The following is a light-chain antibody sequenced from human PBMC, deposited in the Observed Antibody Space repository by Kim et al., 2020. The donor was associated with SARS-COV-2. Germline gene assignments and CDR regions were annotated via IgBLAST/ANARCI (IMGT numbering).Light chain of an antibody. CDR1: SGHSTYA. CDR2: VNGDGSH. CDR3: QTWDTDIMV. J-gene: IGLJ3*02. Sequence: QPVLTQSPSASASLGASVKLTCTLSSGHSTYAIAWHQQQPEKGPRYLMKVNGDGSHSKGDGIPDRFSGSSSGAERYLTISSLQSEDEADYYCQTWDTDIMVFGGGTKLTVL. V-gene: IGLV4-69*01.